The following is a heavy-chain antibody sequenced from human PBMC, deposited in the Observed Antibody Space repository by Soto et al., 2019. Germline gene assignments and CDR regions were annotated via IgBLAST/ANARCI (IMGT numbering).Heavy chain of an antibody. CDR3: ARVADTMVRGVIVRINWFDP. CDR1: GGSFSGYY. V-gene: IGHV4-34*01. CDR2: INHSGST. Sequence: SETLSLTCAVYGGSFSGYYWSWIRQPPGKGLEWIGEINHSGSTNYNPSLKSRVTISVDTSKNQFSLKLSSVTAADTAVYYCARVADTMVRGVIVRINWFDPWGQGTLVTVSS. D-gene: IGHD3-10*01. J-gene: IGHJ5*02.